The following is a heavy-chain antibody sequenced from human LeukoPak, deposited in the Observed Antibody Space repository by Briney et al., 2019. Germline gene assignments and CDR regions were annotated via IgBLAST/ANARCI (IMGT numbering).Heavy chain of an antibody. V-gene: IGHV1-2*02. CDR1: GYTFTGYY. CDR3: ARDDRAYDYVWGSYRYGL. CDR2: INPNSGGT. J-gene: IGHJ4*02. Sequence: ASVKVSCKASGYTFTGYYMHWVRQAPGRGLEWMGWINPNSGGTNYAQKFQGRVTMTRDTSISTAYMELSRLRSDDTAVYYCARDDRAYDYVWGSYRYGLWGQGTLVTVSS. D-gene: IGHD3-16*02.